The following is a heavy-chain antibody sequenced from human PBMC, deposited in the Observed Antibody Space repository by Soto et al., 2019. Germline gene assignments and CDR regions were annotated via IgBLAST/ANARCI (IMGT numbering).Heavy chain of an antibody. Sequence: SETLSLTCTVSGGSISSSSYYWGWIRQPPGKGLEWIGSIYYSGSTYYNPSLKSRVTISVDTSKNQFSLKLSSVTAADTAVYYCATYSSSWYFGGRDYFDYWGQGTLVTVSS. CDR1: GGSISSSSYY. CDR2: IYYSGST. V-gene: IGHV4-39*01. J-gene: IGHJ4*02. CDR3: ATYSSSWYFGGRDYFDY. D-gene: IGHD6-13*01.